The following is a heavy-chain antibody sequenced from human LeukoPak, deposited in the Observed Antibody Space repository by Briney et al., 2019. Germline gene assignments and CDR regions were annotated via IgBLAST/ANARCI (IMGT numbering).Heavy chain of an antibody. CDR1: GFTFSSYG. CDR2: ISYDGNNK. J-gene: IGHJ4*02. CDR3: ARVSRVAYSSSWYLDY. V-gene: IGHV3-30*03. D-gene: IGHD6-13*01. Sequence: PGGSLRLSCAASGFTFSSYGMHWVRQAPGKGLEWVAVISYDGNNKYYADSVKGRFTISRDDAKNSLYLQMNSLRADDTAMYYCARVSRVAYSSSWYLDYWGQGTLVTVSS.